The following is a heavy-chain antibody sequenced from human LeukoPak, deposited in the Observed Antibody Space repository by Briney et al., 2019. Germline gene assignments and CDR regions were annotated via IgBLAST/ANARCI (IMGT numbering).Heavy chain of an antibody. D-gene: IGHD5-18*01. CDR2: ISGSGGST. Sequence: GGSLRLSCAAFGFTFSRYAMSWVRQAPGKGLEWVSAISGSGGSTFYADSVKGRFTISRDNSKNTLYLQMNSLRAEDTAVYYCAKEREWGIQLSYYYMDVWGKGTTVTVSS. CDR3: AKEREWGIQLSYYYMDV. CDR1: GFTFSRYA. V-gene: IGHV3-23*01. J-gene: IGHJ6*03.